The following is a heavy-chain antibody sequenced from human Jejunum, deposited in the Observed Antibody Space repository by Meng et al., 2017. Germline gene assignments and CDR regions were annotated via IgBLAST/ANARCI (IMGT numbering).Heavy chain of an antibody. V-gene: IGHV3-7*01. J-gene: IGHJ4*02. CDR1: GLTFSDFW. Sequence: GESLKISCAASGLTFSDFWMTWVRQAPGKGLEWVANIKKDGSEKYYVDSVKGRFTISRDNAKNSLYLQMNSLRAEDTAVYYCTRGGYSSSWFWVYWGQGSLVTSPQ. D-gene: IGHD6-13*01. CDR3: TRGGYSSSWFWVY. CDR2: IKKDGSEK.